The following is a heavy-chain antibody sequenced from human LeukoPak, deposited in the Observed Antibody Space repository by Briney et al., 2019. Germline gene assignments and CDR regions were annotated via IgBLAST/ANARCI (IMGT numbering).Heavy chain of an antibody. J-gene: IGHJ4*02. Sequence: GGSLRLSCAASGFTFSSYAVHWVRQAPGKGLEWVAAISYDGSNKYYADSVKGRFTISRDNSKNTLYLQMNSLRAEDTAVYYCAREVEMATIGYFDYWGQGTLVAVSS. CDR3: AREVEMATIGYFDY. V-gene: IGHV3-30*01. D-gene: IGHD5-24*01. CDR2: ISYDGSNK. CDR1: GFTFSSYA.